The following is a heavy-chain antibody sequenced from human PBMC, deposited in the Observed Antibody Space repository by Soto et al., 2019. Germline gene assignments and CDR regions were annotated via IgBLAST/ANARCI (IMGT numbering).Heavy chain of an antibody. CDR3: ARFVRSCSATTCSTRADV. CDR1: GGFVNSDPHS. J-gene: IGHJ6*02. D-gene: IGHD2-2*01. V-gene: IGHV4-61*01. Sequence: QVQLQESGPGLVKPSETLSLTCTVSGGFVNSDPHSWRWIRQTPGKRLEWIGFISAGVSTKNPSLRSRVTMSVDTSKNQFSLTLRSVIVADTAVYHCARFVRSCSATTCSTRADVWGQGITVTVSS. CDR2: ISAGVST.